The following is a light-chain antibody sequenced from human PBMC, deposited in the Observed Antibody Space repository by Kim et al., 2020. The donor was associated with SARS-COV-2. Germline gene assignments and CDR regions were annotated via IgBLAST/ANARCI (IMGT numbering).Light chain of an antibody. V-gene: IGLV1-40*01. CDR3: QSYDSSLTGSV. J-gene: IGLJ3*02. CDR2: DNN. CDR1: SSNIGAGYD. Sequence: RVTIPCNGSSSNIGAGYDVHWYQQLPGTAPKLLIYDNNNRPSGVPDRFSGSKSGTSASLAITGLQAEDEADYYCQSYDSSLTGSVFGGGTKLTVL.